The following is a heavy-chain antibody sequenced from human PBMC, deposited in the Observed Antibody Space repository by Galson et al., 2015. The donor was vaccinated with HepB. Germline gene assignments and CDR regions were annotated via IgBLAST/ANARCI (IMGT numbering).Heavy chain of an antibody. CDR1: GFTFSSYS. J-gene: IGHJ4*02. CDR3: AAGDYGDY. Sequence: SLRLSCAASGFTFSSYSMNWVRQAPGKGLEWVSYISSSSSTIYYADSVKGRFTISRDNAKNSLYLQMNSLRAEDTAVYYCAAGDYGDYWGQGTLVTVSS. CDR2: ISSSSSTI. V-gene: IGHV3-48*01.